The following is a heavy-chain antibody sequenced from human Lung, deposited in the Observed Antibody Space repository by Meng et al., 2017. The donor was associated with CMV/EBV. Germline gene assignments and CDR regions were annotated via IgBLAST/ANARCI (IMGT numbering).Heavy chain of an antibody. V-gene: IGHV1-18*01. CDR3: ARFYCSSTSCPHVLFDY. J-gene: IGHJ4*02. CDR2: ISAYNGNT. D-gene: IGHD2-2*01. CDR1: GFSFTSYA. Sequence: VPLVQSGDEVKKPGATVKVSCEASGFSFTSYAISWVRQAPGQGLQYMGWISAYNGNTNYAQELQGRVTMTTDTSTSTAYMELRSLRFDDTAVYYCARFYCSSTSCPHVLFDYWGQGTLVTVSS.